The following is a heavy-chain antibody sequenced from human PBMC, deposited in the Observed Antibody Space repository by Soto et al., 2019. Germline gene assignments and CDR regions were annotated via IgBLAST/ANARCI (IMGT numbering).Heavy chain of an antibody. J-gene: IGHJ4*02. V-gene: IGHV1-69*13. CDR3: ARERLHLGLSFPYYFDY. D-gene: IGHD4-4*01. CDR1: GGTFSSYA. Sequence: SVKVSCKASGGTFSSYAISWVRQAPGQGLEWTGGIIPIFGTANYAQKFQGRVTITADESTSTAYMERSSLRSGDTAVYYCARERLHLGLSFPYYFDYWGQGTLVTVSS. CDR2: IIPIFGTA.